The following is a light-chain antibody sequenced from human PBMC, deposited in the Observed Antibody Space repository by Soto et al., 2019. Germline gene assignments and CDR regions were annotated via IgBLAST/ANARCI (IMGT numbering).Light chain of an antibody. CDR3: QHYNSYSEA. V-gene: IGKV1-5*03. Sequence: DIQMTQSPSSLSASVGDRVTITCRASQTISSWWAWYQQKPGKAPKLLIYKASTLKSGVPSRFSGSGSGTEFTLTISSLQPDDFATYYCQHYNSYSEAFGKGTKVDIK. CDR2: KAS. CDR1: QTISSW. J-gene: IGKJ1*01.